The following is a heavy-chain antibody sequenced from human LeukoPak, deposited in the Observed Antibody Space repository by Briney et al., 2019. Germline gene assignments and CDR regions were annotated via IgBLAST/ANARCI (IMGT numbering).Heavy chain of an antibody. V-gene: IGHV1-2*02. CDR1: GYTFTGYY. CDR3: ALRGYYYGSGAQGAFDI. CDR2: INSNSGGT. Sequence: GASVKVSCKASGYTFTGYYMHWVRQAPGQGLEWMGWINSNSGGTNYAQKVQGRVTMTRDTSISTAYMELSRLRSDDTAVYYCALRGYYYGSGAQGAFDIWGQGTMVTVSS. D-gene: IGHD3-10*01. J-gene: IGHJ3*02.